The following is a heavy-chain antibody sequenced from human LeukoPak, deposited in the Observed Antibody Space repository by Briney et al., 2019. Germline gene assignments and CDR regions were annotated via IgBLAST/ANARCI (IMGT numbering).Heavy chain of an antibody. Sequence: GASLKISCKASGSSFTSYWIGWVRQMPGKGLEWMGIIDPSDSETRYTPSFQGQVTISVDKSLTTAALQWNSLKASDTAMYYCARQTAMGRSGDYWGQGTLVTVSS. CDR2: IDPSDSET. J-gene: IGHJ4*02. D-gene: IGHD5-18*01. CDR1: GSSFTSYW. V-gene: IGHV5-51*01. CDR3: ARQTAMGRSGDY.